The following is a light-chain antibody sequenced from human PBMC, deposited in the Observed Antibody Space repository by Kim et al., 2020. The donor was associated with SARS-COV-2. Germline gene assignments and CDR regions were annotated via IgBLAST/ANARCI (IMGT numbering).Light chain of an antibody. V-gene: IGKV3-15*01. Sequence: SPGERATLSCRASQSVGSNLAWYQQIPGQAPTILIYGASMRASGIPDRFSGSGSGTEFTLTISTLQSEDFAVYYCQQYHKSPPLTFGGGTKVVIK. J-gene: IGKJ4*01. CDR1: QSVGSN. CDR3: QQYHKSPPLT. CDR2: GAS.